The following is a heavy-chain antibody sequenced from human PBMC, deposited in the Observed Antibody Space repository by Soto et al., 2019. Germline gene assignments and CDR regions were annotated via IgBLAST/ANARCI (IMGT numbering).Heavy chain of an antibody. V-gene: IGHV4-31*03. J-gene: IGHJ4*02. CDR3: ARSLGYCSSTSCHYFDY. CDR1: GGSISSGGYY. Sequence: SETLSLTCTVSGGSISSGGYYWSWIRQHPGKGLEWIRYIYYSGSTYYNPSLKSRVTISGDTSKNQFSLKLSSVTAADTAVYYCARSLGYCSSTSCHYFDYWGQGTLVNVS. CDR2: IYYSGST. D-gene: IGHD2-2*01.